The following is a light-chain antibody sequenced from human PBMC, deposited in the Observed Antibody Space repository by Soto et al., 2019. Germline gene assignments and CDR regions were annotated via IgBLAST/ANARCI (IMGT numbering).Light chain of an antibody. CDR1: GSDIGGYNH. J-gene: IGLJ2*01. Sequence: QSVLTQPASVSGSPGQSITISCTGTGSDIGGYNHVSWYQHHPGKAPKLIIYEVSKRPSGVPDRFSGSKSGNTASLTVSGLQAEDEADYYCSSYAGSNNLVFGGGTKLTVL. CDR3: SSYAGSNNLV. V-gene: IGLV2-8*01. CDR2: EVS.